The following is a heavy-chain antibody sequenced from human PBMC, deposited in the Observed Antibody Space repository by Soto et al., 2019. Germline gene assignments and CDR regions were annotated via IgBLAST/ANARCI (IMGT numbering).Heavy chain of an antibody. CDR3: ARSRSTIGARPDY. V-gene: IGHV1-2*02. D-gene: IGHD6-6*01. CDR2: INPNNGGT. CDR1: GYTFTGYY. J-gene: IGHJ4*01. Sequence: TSVKVSCKASGYTFTGYYMHWVRQAPGQGLEWMGWINPNNGGTKFAQKFQDRVTLTRDTSISTAYMELSWLTSADTAVYYCARSRSTIGARPDYWGHGTRVTVSA.